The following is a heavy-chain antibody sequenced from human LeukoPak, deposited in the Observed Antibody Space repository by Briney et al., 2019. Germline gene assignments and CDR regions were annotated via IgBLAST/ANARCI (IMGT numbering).Heavy chain of an antibody. CDR2: ISYDGSNK. Sequence: GRSLRLSCAASGFTFSSYGMHWVRQAPGKGLEWVAVISYDGSNKYYADSVKGRFTISRDNSKNTLYLQMNSLRAEDTAVYSCAKAEYSSGWYQDYWGQGTLVTVSS. V-gene: IGHV3-30*18. CDR3: AKAEYSSGWYQDY. J-gene: IGHJ4*02. CDR1: GFTFSSYG. D-gene: IGHD6-19*01.